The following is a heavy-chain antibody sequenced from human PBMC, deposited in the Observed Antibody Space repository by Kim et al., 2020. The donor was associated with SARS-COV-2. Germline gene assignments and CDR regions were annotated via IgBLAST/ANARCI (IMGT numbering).Heavy chain of an antibody. D-gene: IGHD3-22*01. Sequence: SLKSRVTISVDTSKNHFPLKLSSVTAADTAVYYCARQKPFYDSSGPDFDYWGQGTLVTVSS. CDR3: ARQKPFYDSSGPDFDY. V-gene: IGHV4-59*08. J-gene: IGHJ4*02.